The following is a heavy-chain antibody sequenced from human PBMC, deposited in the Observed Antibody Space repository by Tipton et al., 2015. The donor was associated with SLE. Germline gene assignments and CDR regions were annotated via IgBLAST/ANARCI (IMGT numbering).Heavy chain of an antibody. D-gene: IGHD3-10*01. Sequence: TLSLTCTVSGGSVSRGSYFWTWIRQPAGKGLEWIGRIHSSGSTDYNPSLKGRVTTSGDTSKNQFSLKLSSVTAEDTAVYYCARWGVVPYFDYWGQGILVTVSS. V-gene: IGHV4-61*02. CDR3: ARWGVVPYFDY. J-gene: IGHJ4*02. CDR1: GGSVSRGSYF. CDR2: IHSSGST.